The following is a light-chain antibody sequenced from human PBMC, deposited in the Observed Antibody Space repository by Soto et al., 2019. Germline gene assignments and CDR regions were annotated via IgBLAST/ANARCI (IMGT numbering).Light chain of an antibody. J-gene: IGKJ1*01. CDR2: GAS. Sequence: DIQMTQSPSSLSASVGDRVTITCRASQSISTYLNWHQQRPGKAPKVLIFGASTLHRGVPSRFSGTGSGTDFTLTISSLQPEDFATYFCQQAFSAEWTFGQGTKVDIK. V-gene: IGKV1-39*01. CDR1: QSISTY. CDR3: QQAFSAEWT.